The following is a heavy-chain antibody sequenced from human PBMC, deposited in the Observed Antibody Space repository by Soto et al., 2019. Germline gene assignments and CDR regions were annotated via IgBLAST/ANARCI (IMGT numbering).Heavy chain of an antibody. CDR2: IWFDGSKE. CDR3: ARDRCATGSHAGWFDP. Sequence: QVQLVESGGGVVQPGRSLRLSCATSGFIFTNHGWHWVRQAPGKGLEWVSMIWFDGSKEYYADSVKGRFTISRDDSTNTFYLEMNSLRTEDTAVYYCARDRCATGSHAGWFDPWGQGTLVTVSS. V-gene: IGHV3-33*01. CDR1: GFIFTNHG. D-gene: IGHD1-26*01. J-gene: IGHJ5*02.